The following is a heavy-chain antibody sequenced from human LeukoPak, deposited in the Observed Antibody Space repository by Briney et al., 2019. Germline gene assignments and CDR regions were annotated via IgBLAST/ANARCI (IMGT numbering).Heavy chain of an antibody. CDR3: ARAFMAAAFNWFDP. CDR1: GYTFTGYY. D-gene: IGHD6-13*01. J-gene: IGHJ5*02. Sequence: ASVKVSCKASGYTFTGYYMHWVRQAPGQGLEWMGWINPNSGGTNYAQKFQGRVTMTRDTSISTAYMELSRLRSDGTAVYYCARAFMAAAFNWFDPGGQGTLATVSS. V-gene: IGHV1-2*02. CDR2: INPNSGGT.